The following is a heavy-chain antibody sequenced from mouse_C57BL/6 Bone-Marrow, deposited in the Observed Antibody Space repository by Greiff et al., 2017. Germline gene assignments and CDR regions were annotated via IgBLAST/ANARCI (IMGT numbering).Heavy chain of an antibody. D-gene: IGHD2-1*01. Sequence: QVQLQQSGTELVKPGASVKLSCKASGYTFTSYWMHWVQQRPGQGLEWIGNINPSNGGTNYNDKFKGRATLTGDKSYSNAYMQLSRLHSEDSAVYYCARLVTFADWGKGTLVTVSA. V-gene: IGHV1-53*01. J-gene: IGHJ3*01. CDR1: GYTFTSYW. CDR3: ARLVTFAD. CDR2: INPSNGGT.